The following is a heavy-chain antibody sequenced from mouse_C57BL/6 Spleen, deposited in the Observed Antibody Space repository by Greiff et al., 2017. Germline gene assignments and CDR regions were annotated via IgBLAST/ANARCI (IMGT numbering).Heavy chain of an antibody. CDR2: IDPETGGT. CDR3: TRPTGKG. D-gene: IGHD4-1*01. J-gene: IGHJ2*01. Sequence: VQLVESGAELVRPGASVTLSCKASGYTFTDYEMHWVKQTPVHGLEWIGAIDPETGGTAYNQKFKGKAILTADKSSSTAYMELRSLTSEDSAVYYCTRPTGKGWGQGTTLTVSS. V-gene: IGHV1-15*01. CDR1: GYTFTDYE.